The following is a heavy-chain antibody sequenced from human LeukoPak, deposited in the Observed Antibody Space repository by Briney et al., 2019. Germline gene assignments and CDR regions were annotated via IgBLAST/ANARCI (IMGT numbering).Heavy chain of an antibody. D-gene: IGHD6-13*01. CDR2: IWYDGGNK. CDR3: AKDGDSGSWYSYNYFGH. J-gene: IGHJ4*02. CDR1: GFTFSSYG. V-gene: IGHV3-33*06. Sequence: GGSLRLSCAASGFTFSSYGTHWVRQAPGKGLEWVAVIWYDGGNKYYPDSVKGRFTISRDNSKNTLYLQMSSLRAEDTAVYYCAKDGDSGSWYSYNYFGHWGQGTLVTVSS.